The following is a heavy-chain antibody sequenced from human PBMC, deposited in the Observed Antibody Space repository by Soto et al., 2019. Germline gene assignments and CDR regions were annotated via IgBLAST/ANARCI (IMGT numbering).Heavy chain of an antibody. CDR3: TRSDSGYGADYYYGMDV. CDR2: ISYDGSNK. CDR1: GFTFSSYA. D-gene: IGHD5-12*01. Sequence: GGSLRLSCAASGFTFSSYAMHWVRQAPGKGLEWVAVISYDGSNKYYADSVKGRFTISRDNSKNTLYLQMNSLRAEDMAVYYCTRSDSGYGADYYYGMDVWGQGTTVTVSS. V-gene: IGHV3-30-3*01. J-gene: IGHJ6*02.